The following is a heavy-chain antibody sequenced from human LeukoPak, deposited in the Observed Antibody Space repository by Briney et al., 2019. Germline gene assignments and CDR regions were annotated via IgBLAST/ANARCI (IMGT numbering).Heavy chain of an antibody. CDR1: GGSISSYY. V-gene: IGHV4-59*01. CDR2: IYYSGST. D-gene: IGHD5-12*01. Sequence: SETLSLTCTVSGGSISSYYWSWIRQPPGKGLEWIGYIYYSGSTSYNPSLKSRVTISVDTSSNQFSLMLSSVTAADTAVYYCARGSKTGYTGYDWNYWGQGSLVTVSS. CDR3: ARGSKTGYTGYDWNY. J-gene: IGHJ4*02.